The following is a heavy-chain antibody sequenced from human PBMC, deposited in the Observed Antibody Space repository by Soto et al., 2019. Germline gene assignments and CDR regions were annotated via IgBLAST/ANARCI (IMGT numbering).Heavy chain of an antibody. J-gene: IGHJ4*02. Sequence: SETLSLTCTVSGDSITSNSYFWAWIRQPPGKGLEWIGSIYYSGTTYYNPSLKSRVTISVDTSKNQFSLKLSSVTAADTAVYFCARHEGLAAPYNYWGQGTLVTVSS. CDR3: ARHEGLAAPYNY. CDR1: GDSITSNSYF. D-gene: IGHD6-13*01. CDR2: IYYSGTT. V-gene: IGHV4-39*01.